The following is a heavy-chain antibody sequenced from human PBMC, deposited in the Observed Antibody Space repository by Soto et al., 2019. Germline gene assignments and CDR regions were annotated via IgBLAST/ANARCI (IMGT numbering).Heavy chain of an antibody. CDR1: GYTLTSYD. CDR2: MNPNSGNT. Sequence: ASVKVSCKASGYTLTSYDINWVRQATGQGLEWMGWMNPNSGNTGYAQKFQGRVTMTRNTSISTAYMELSSLRSEDTAVYYCARALRITIFGVPRNCYYYMDVWGKGTTVTVS. J-gene: IGHJ6*03. D-gene: IGHD3-3*01. V-gene: IGHV1-8*01. CDR3: ARALRITIFGVPRNCYYYMDV.